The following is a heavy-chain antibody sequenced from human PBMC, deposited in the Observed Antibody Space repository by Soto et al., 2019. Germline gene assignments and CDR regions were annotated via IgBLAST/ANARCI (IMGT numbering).Heavy chain of an antibody. Sequence: SDTLSLTCNVSGGFINNYYWSWLRQPPGKGLEWIGYIYYSGSTNYNPSLKSRVTISIDTSKTQFSLKLTSVTAVDTAVYYCARDRGFYSMDVWGQGTTVTVSS. V-gene: IGHV4-59*01. CDR1: GGFINNYY. D-gene: IGHD3-16*01. CDR3: ARDRGFYSMDV. CDR2: IYYSGST. J-gene: IGHJ6*02.